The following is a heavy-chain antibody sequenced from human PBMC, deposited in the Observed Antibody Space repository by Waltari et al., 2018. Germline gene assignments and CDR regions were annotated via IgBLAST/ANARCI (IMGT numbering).Heavy chain of an antibody. CDR3: ARDGGTYYDSSIRWFDP. CDR1: GFTFSDYY. Sequence: QVQLVESGGGLVKPGGSLRLSCAASGFTFSDYYMSWIRQAPGKGLEWVSYISSSSSYTNYADSVKGRFTISRDNAKNSLYLQMNSLRAEDTAVYYCARDGGTYYDSSIRWFDPWGQGTLVTVSS. V-gene: IGHV3-11*06. D-gene: IGHD3-3*01. CDR2: ISSSSSYT. J-gene: IGHJ5*02.